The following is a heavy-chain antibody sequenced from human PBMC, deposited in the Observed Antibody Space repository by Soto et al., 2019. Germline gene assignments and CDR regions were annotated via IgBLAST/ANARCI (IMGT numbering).Heavy chain of an antibody. Sequence: QLQLQESGPGLVKPSETLSLTCTVSGGFIRSSRHFWGWIRQPPGKGLEWIGSIYYSGGSYYNPSLKSRVTTSLDTSNNQFSLKLTSVTTADTAVYYCVATVPSRSWYYWGQGTLVTVSS. V-gene: IGHV4-39*01. CDR1: GGFIRSSRHF. CDR2: IYYSGGS. CDR3: VATVPSRSWYY. J-gene: IGHJ4*02. D-gene: IGHD6-13*01.